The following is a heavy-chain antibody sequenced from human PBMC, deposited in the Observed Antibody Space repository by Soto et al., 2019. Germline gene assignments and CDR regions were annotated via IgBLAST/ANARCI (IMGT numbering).Heavy chain of an antibody. J-gene: IGHJ3*01. Sequence: GESLKISCKGSGYGFANYWIAWVRQKPGKGLEWMGAIDHKDSKTNYSPSLRGHVTISTDKSVNSAYLQWSSLQASDTAMYYCTRHVGPGGFFDLWGQGTVVTVSS. CDR2: IDHKDSKT. CDR1: GYGFANYW. CDR3: TRHVGPGGFFDL. V-gene: IGHV5-10-1*01. D-gene: IGHD3-16*01.